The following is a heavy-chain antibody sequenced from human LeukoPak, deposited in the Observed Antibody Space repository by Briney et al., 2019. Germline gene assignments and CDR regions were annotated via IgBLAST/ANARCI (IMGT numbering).Heavy chain of an antibody. CDR1: GDSISTYY. CDR2: IHYSART. D-gene: IGHD2/OR15-2a*01. J-gene: IGHJ2*01. Sequence: SETLSRTCTVAGDSISTYYWSWIRQPPGNRLEEIGHIHYSARTNYIPHLKSRVTISVDTYTNHFSLNRRSVTAADMAVYYCARGSTSHPWPIGLWGRGTLVTVSS. CDR3: ARGSTSHPWPIGL. V-gene: IGHV4-59*01.